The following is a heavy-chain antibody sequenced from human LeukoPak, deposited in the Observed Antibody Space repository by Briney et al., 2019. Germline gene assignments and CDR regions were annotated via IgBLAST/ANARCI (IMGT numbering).Heavy chain of an antibody. CDR2: IWADGSNK. V-gene: IGHV3-33*01. CDR3: ARGPGHGMDV. Sequence: PGGSLRLSCAASGFTFNTFGMHWVRQAPGKGLDWVAAIWADGSNKYHADSVKGRITISRDNSKNTLYLQMNSLRADDTAVYYCARGPGHGMDVWGQGTTVRVSS. CDR1: GFTFNTFG. J-gene: IGHJ6*02.